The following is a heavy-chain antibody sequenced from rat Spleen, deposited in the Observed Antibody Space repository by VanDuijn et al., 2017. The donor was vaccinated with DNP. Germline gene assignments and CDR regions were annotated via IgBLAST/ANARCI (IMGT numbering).Heavy chain of an antibody. J-gene: IGHJ2*01. CDR1: GFSLTNYA. V-gene: IGHV2S12*01. D-gene: IGHD4-3*01. CDR2: ISSGGNT. CDR3: ARSGYQYYFAY. Sequence: QVQLKESGPGLVQPSQTLSLTCPVSGFSLTNYAVGWVRQPPGKVLEWIAAISSGGNTYYNSALKSRLSISRDTSKSQVFLKVNSLQTEDTAMYFCARSGYQYYFAYWGQGVMVTVSS.